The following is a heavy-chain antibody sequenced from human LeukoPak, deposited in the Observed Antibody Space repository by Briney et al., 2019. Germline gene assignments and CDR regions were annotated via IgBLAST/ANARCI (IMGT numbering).Heavy chain of an antibody. CDR3: ARDSGIYRDGFDI. Sequence: GASVKVSCKASGYSFTAYYMHWVRQAPGQGLEWMGWINPNSGGTNYAQEFQGRVTMTRDTSITTAYMELSRLRSDDTAVYYCARDSGIYRDGFDIWGQGTMVTVSS. J-gene: IGHJ3*02. CDR2: INPNSGGT. CDR1: GYSFTAYY. V-gene: IGHV1-2*02. D-gene: IGHD1-26*01.